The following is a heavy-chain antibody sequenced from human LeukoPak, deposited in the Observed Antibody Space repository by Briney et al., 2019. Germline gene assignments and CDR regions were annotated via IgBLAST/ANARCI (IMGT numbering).Heavy chain of an antibody. V-gene: IGHV3-21*01. J-gene: IGHJ6*03. CDR1: GFTFSSYS. CDR2: ISSSSSYI. Sequence: PGGSLRLSCAASGFTFSSYSMNWVRQAPGKGLEWVSSISSSSSYIYYADSVKGRFTISRDNAKNSLYLQMNSLRAEDTAVYYCARDGVGDGYKYYYYYYMDVWGKGTTVTVSS. D-gene: IGHD5-24*01. CDR3: ARDGVGDGYKYYYYYYMDV.